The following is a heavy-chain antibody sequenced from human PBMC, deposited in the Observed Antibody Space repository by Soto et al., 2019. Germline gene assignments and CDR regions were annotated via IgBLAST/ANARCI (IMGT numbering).Heavy chain of an antibody. V-gene: IGHV4-59*01. Sequence: SETLSLTCTVSGGSISSYYWSWIRQPPGKGLEWIWYIYYSGSTNYNPYLKSRVTISVDTSKNQFSLKVSSVTAADTAVYYCARGSAVIDDILTGYQTTYWFHXWGQGTLVTVSX. D-gene: IGHD3-9*01. J-gene: IGHJ4*02. CDR1: GGSISSYY. CDR2: IYYSGST. CDR3: ARGSAVIDDILTGYQTTYWFHX.